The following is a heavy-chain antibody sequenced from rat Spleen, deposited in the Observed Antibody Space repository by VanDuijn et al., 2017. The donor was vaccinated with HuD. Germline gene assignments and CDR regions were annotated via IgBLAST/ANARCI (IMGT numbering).Heavy chain of an antibody. J-gene: IGHJ4*01. CDR3: ARHNSYYYVMDA. V-gene: IGHV5-22*01. Sequence: DVQLVESGGGLVQPGRSMRLSCVASGFTFSNHYMAWVRQAPKEGLEWVASISYEGSSTYYGDSVKGRFTISRDNAKSTLYLQMNSLRSEDTATYYCARHNSYYYVMDAWGQGASVTVSS. CDR2: ISYEGSST. CDR1: GFTFSNHY. D-gene: IGHD1-1*01.